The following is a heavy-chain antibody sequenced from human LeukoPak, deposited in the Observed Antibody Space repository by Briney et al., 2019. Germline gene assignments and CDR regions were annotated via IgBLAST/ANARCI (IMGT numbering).Heavy chain of an antibody. J-gene: IGHJ5*02. CDR1: GHSFSDKF. Sequence: ASVKVSCKASGHSFSDKFIHWVRQAPGQGPEWMAWINPNSGDTNYAQNFQGRVTVTRDTSISTAYMELTRLTFDDTAIYYCARVREVTGLTPWGQGTLVTVSS. CDR3: ARVREVTGLTP. D-gene: IGHD3-9*01. V-gene: IGHV1-2*02. CDR2: INPNSGDT.